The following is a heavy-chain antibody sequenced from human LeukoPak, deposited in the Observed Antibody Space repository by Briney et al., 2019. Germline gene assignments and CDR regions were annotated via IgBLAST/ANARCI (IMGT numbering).Heavy chain of an antibody. D-gene: IGHD6-25*01. V-gene: IGHV3-66*01. CDR1: GFTVSSNY. J-gene: IGHJ4*02. CDR2: IYSGGST. CDR3: ARKSGDY. Sequence: PSETLSLTCTVSGFTVSSNYMSWVRQAPGKGLEWVSVIYSGGSTYYADSVKGRFTISRDNSKNTLYLQMNSLRAEDTAVYYCARKSGDYWGQGTLVTVSS.